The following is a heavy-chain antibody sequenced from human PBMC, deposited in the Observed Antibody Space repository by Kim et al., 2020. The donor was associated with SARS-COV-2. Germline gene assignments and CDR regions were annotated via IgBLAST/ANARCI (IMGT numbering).Heavy chain of an antibody. D-gene: IGHD2-2*03. CDR1: GFTFTGYA. Sequence: GGSLRLSCTTSGFTFTGYAMSWVRQAPGKGLVWVSCFVGIDGTTYYVYSVKGRFTISRDNSKNSLYLHMSNFRADDTAVYYCMKGGWGWIWDHWGQGTLVTVSS. V-gene: IGHV3-23*01. CDR3: MKGGWGWIWDH. CDR2: FVGIDGTT. J-gene: IGHJ4*02.